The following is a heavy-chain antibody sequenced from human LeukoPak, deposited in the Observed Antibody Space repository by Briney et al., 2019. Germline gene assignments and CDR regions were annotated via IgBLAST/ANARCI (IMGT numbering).Heavy chain of an antibody. CDR1: GGSISSSSYY. V-gene: IGHV4-39*07. CDR2: IYYSGST. CDR3: ARDWDCSGGSCYSDYFDY. Sequence: SETLSLTCTVSGGSISSSSYYWGWIRQPPGKGLEWIGSIYYSGSTYYNPSLKSRVTISVDTSKNQFSLKLSSVTAADTAVYYCARDWDCSGGSCYSDYFDYWGQGTLVTVSS. J-gene: IGHJ4*02. D-gene: IGHD2-15*01.